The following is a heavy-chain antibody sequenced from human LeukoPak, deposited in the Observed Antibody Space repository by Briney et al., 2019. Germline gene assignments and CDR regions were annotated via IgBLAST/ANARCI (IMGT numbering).Heavy chain of an antibody. D-gene: IGHD1-26*01. Sequence: ASVKVSCKASGYTFTGYYMHWVRQAPGQGLEWMGWINPNSGGTNYAQKFQGRVTMTRDTSISTAYMELSRLRSDDTAVYYCAREDSGSYRGAFDIWGQGTMVTVSS. CDR2: INPNSGGT. CDR1: GYTFTGYY. CDR3: AREDSGSYRGAFDI. V-gene: IGHV1-2*02. J-gene: IGHJ3*02.